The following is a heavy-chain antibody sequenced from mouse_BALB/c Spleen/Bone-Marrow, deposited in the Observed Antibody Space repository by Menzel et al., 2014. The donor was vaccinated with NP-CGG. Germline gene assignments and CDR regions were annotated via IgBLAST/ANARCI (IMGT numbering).Heavy chain of an antibody. V-gene: IGHV1-69*02. CDR3: TRTYEYFDY. CDR1: GYIFTSHW. D-gene: IGHD2-3*01. J-gene: IGHJ2*01. Sequence: VQRVESGAELVRPGASVKLSCKASGYIFTSHWINWVKQRPGEGLEWIGNIYPSDNYTNYNQKFKDKATLTVDKSSSTAYMQLSSPTSEDSAVYYCTRTYEYFDYWGQGTTLTVSS. CDR2: IYPSDNYT.